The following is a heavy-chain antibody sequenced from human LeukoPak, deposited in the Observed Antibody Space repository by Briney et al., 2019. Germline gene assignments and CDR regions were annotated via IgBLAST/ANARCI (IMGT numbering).Heavy chain of an antibody. CDR3: ANRLRRYYGMDV. CDR1: GFTFSSYA. D-gene: IGHD5-12*01. J-gene: IGHJ6*02. V-gene: IGHV3-23*01. CDR2: ISDSGGST. Sequence: GGSLRLSCAASGFTFSSYAMSWVRQAPGKGLEWVSAISDSGGSTYYAGSVKGRFTISRDNSKNTLYLQMNSLRAEDTAVYYCANRLRRYYGMDVWGQGTTVTVSS.